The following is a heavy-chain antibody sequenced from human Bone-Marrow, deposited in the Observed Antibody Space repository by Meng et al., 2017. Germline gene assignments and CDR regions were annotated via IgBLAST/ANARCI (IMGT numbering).Heavy chain of an antibody. Sequence: GGSLRLSCAASRFTFSSYSMNWVRQAPGKGLEWVSSISSSSSYIYYADSVKGRFTISRDNAKNSLYLQMNGLRAEDTAVYYCARLGYCSSTSRQNYYYYGMDVWGQGTTVTVSS. J-gene: IGHJ6*02. V-gene: IGHV3-21*01. CDR2: ISSSSSYI. CDR3: ARLGYCSSTSRQNYYYYGMDV. CDR1: RFTFSSYS. D-gene: IGHD2-2*01.